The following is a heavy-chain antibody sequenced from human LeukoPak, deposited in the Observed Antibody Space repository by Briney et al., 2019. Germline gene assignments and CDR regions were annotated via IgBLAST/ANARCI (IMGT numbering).Heavy chain of an antibody. CDR2: IKQDGSEK. Sequence: PGGSLRLSCAASGFTVSSNYMNWVRQAPGKGLEWVANIKQDGSEKYYVDSVKGRFTISRDNTKTSLYLQMNSLRAEDTAVYYCARDRYSLYYFDYWGQGTLVTVSS. V-gene: IGHV3-7*01. CDR1: GFTVSSNY. J-gene: IGHJ4*02. D-gene: IGHD6-13*01. CDR3: ARDRYSLYYFDY.